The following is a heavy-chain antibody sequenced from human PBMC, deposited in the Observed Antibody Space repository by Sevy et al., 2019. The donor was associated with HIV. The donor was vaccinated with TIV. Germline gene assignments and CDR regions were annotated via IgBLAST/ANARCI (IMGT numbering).Heavy chain of an antibody. CDR3: TRQGGKYSSSWGEGFDP. V-gene: IGHV3-73*01. D-gene: IGHD6-13*01. Sequence: GGSLRLSCAASGFTFSGSAMHWVRQASGKGLEWVGRIRSKANSYATAYAASVKGRFTISRDDSKNTAYLQMNSLKTEDTAEYYCTRQGGKYSSSWGEGFDPWGQGTLVTVSS. CDR2: IRSKANSYAT. CDR1: GFTFSGSA. J-gene: IGHJ5*02.